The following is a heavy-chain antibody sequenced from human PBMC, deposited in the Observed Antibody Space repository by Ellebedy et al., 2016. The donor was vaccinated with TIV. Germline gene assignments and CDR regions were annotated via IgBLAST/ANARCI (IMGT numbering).Heavy chain of an antibody. Sequence: GESLKISCAASGFTFSSYSMNWVRQAPGKGLEWVSYISSSSSTIYYADSVKGRFTISRDNAKNSLYLQMNSLRDEDTAVYYCARSYLSFSYLRSGYHFDYWGQGTLVTVSS. J-gene: IGHJ4*02. V-gene: IGHV3-48*02. CDR1: GFTFSSYS. CDR2: ISSSSSTI. D-gene: IGHD1-26*01. CDR3: ARSYLSFSYLRSGYHFDY.